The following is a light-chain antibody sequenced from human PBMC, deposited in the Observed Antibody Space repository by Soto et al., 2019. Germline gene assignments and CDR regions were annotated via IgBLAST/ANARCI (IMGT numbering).Light chain of an antibody. J-gene: IGKJ2*01. CDR1: QSVSSY. Sequence: EIVLTQSPATLSLSPGERATLSCRASQSVSSYLAWYQQKPGQAPRLLIYGASNNATGIPARFSGSGSGTNFTLTISSLQPEDFSVYYYHHHYKFPPTFGQGTKLEIK. CDR2: GAS. CDR3: HHHYKFPPT. V-gene: IGKV3-11*01.